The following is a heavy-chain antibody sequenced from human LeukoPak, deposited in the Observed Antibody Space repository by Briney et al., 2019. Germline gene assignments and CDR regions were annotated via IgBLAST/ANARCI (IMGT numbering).Heavy chain of an antibody. CDR1: GFTFSSYW. D-gene: IGHD3-10*01. J-gene: IGHJ6*03. CDR3: ARDRTLYGSGSRPYYYMDV. CDR2: IKSKTDGGTT. Sequence: GGSLRLSCAASGFTFSSYWMSWVRQAPGMGLEWVGRIKSKTDGGTTDYAAPVKGRFTISRDDSKNTLYLQMNSLKTEDTAVYYCARDRTLYGSGSRPYYYMDVWGKGTTVTVSS. V-gene: IGHV3-15*01.